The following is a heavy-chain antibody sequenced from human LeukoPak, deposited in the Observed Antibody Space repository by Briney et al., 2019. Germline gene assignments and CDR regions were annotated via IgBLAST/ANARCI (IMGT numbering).Heavy chain of an antibody. CDR2: INHSGST. J-gene: IGHJ4*02. V-gene: IGHV4-34*01. D-gene: IGHD6-19*01. Sequence: SETLSLTCAAYGGSFSGYYWSWIRQPPGKGLEWIGEINHSGSTNYNPSLKSRVTISVDTSKNQFSLKLSSVTAADTAVYYCARVSSGWKRGYFDYWGQGTLVTVSS. CDR1: GGSFSGYY. CDR3: ARVSSGWKRGYFDY.